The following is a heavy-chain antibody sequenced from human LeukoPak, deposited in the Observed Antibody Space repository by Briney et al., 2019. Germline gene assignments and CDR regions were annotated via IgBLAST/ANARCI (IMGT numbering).Heavy chain of an antibody. CDR2: INPSGGST. D-gene: IGHD6-6*01. Sequence: GASVKVSCKAFGYTFTSNYIHWVRQAPGQGLEWMGIINPSGGSTSYAQKFQGRVTMTRDMSTSTVYMELSSLRSEDTAVYYCASGDPSSSSTYRLDYWGQGTLVTVSS. CDR1: GYTFTSNY. J-gene: IGHJ4*02. V-gene: IGHV1-46*01. CDR3: ASGDPSSSSTYRLDY.